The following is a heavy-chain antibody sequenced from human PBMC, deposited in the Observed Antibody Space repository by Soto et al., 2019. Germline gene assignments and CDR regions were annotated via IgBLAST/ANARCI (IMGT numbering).Heavy chain of an antibody. Sequence: ASVKVSCKVSGYTLTELSMHWVRQAPGKGLEWMGGFDPEDGETIYAQKFQGRVTMTEDTSTDTAYTELSSLRSEDTAVYYCATGMITFGGVIVTDYWGQGTLVTVSS. V-gene: IGHV1-24*01. J-gene: IGHJ4*02. D-gene: IGHD3-16*02. CDR1: GYTLTELS. CDR2: FDPEDGET. CDR3: ATGMITFGGVIVTDY.